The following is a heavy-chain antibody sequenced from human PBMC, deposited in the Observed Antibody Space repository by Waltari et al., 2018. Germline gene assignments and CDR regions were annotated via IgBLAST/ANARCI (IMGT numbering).Heavy chain of an antibody. CDR3: ARDLSGYDPYNWFDP. J-gene: IGHJ5*02. V-gene: IGHV7-4-1*02. CDR1: GYTFTSYA. D-gene: IGHD5-12*01. CDR2: INTNTGNP. Sequence: QVQLVQSGAEVKKPGASVKVSCKASGYTFTSYAMHWVRQAPGQRLEWMGWINTNTGNPTYAQCFTGRFVFSLDTSVSTAYLQISSLKAEDTAVYYCARDLSGYDPYNWFDPWGQGTLVTVSS.